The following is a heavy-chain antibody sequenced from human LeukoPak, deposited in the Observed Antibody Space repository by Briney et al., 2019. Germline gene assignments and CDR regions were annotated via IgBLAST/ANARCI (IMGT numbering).Heavy chain of an antibody. CDR1: GYSISSNNW. V-gene: IGHV4-28*01. J-gene: IGHJ3*02. CDR3: ARNQAVAANRGAFDI. CDR2: IYYSGNT. Sequence: PSETLSLTCAVSGYSISSNNWWAWIRQPPGKGLDWIGYIYYSGNTYYNPYNPSLTSPVTMSVDTSKNQFSLKLDSVTEIDTAMYYCARNQAVAANRGAFDIWGQGTMVTVSS. D-gene: IGHD6-19*01.